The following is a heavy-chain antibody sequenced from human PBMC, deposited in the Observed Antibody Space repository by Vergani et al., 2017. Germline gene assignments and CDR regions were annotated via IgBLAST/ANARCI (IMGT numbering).Heavy chain of an antibody. CDR1: GGSVSSSDYY. J-gene: IGHJ4*02. D-gene: IGHD3-16*01. Sequence: QLQLQESGPGLVKPSETLSLTCTVSGGSVSSSDYYWNWIRLTPGKGLEWIGSTYYSESTYYKPSLKSRVTISVDTSKNHFSLKVYSVTAADTAIYYCAXQAITFGGAWLDSWGQGTLVTVSS. CDR3: AXQAITFGGAWLDS. CDR2: TYYSEST. V-gene: IGHV4-39*01.